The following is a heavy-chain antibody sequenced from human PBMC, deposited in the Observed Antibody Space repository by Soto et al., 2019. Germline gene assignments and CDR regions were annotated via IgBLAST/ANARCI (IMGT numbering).Heavy chain of an antibody. D-gene: IGHD3-10*01. J-gene: IGHJ5*02. CDR3: ARDHYSGSGSPEFDP. Sequence: QVQLVQSGAEVKKPGSSVKVSCKASGGTFSSYTISWVRQAPGQGLEWMGRIIPILGIANYAQKFQGRVTITADKSTSTAHMELSSLRSEDTAVYYCARDHYSGSGSPEFDPWGQGTLVTVSS. V-gene: IGHV1-69*08. CDR2: IIPILGIA. CDR1: GGTFSSYT.